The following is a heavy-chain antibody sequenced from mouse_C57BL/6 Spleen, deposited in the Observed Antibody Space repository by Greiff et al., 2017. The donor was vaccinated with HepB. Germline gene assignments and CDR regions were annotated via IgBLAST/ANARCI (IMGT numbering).Heavy chain of an antibody. CDR1: GYAFTNYL. CDR2: INPGSGGT. J-gene: IGHJ4*01. CDR3: ARDTLGAMDY. V-gene: IGHV1-54*01. D-gene: IGHD4-1*01. Sequence: VQLQESGAELVRPGTSVKVSCKASGYAFTNYLIEWVKQRPGQGLEWIGVINPGSGGTNYNEKFKGKATMTADKSSSTASMQLSSLTSEDSAVYFCARDTLGAMDYWGQGTSVTVSS.